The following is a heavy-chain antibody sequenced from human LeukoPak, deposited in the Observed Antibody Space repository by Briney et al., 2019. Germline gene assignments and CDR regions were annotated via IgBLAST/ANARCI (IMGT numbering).Heavy chain of an antibody. J-gene: IGHJ5*01. V-gene: IGHV4-4*07. D-gene: IGHD1-1*01. CDR3: ARVLGVNDKYFDS. CDR2: VHPSGGA. Sequence: SETLSLTCNISGDGFSLYYWSWIRQPAGKGLEWIGRVHPSGGANYNYSLRSRVTLSVDSSKNQVLLRLTSVTVADTAVYYCARVLGVNDKYFDSWGQGTPVTVSS. CDR1: GDGFSLYY.